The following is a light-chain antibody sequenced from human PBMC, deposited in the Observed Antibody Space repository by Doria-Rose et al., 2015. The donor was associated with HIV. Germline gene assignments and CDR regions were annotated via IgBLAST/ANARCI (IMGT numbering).Light chain of an antibody. CDR3: HQYGTSWT. V-gene: IGKV3-20*01. CDR2: DGY. CDR1: QSFSSTY. Sequence: EIVMTQSPGTLSLSPGERATLSCRASQSFSSTYLAWYQQKPGQAPSLLIYDGYTRDTGIPDRFSASGPGTDFTLTINRLEPEDFALYYCHQYGTSWTFGQGTKVEI. J-gene: IGKJ1*01.